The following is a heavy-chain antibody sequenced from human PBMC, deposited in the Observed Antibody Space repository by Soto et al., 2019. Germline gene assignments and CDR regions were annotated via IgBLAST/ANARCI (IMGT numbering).Heavy chain of an antibody. CDR1: GFSLSTYGVG. CDR2: IFWNDDK. J-gene: IGHJ4*02. D-gene: IGHD6-6*01. CDR3: AHRVIGPAAPQIDS. Sequence: QITLKESGPTLVKPTQTLTLTCSFSGFSLSTYGVGVAWIRQPPGTALEWLALIFWNDDKFYTSSLRNRLTITKDTSKNPVILTLTNMEPEDAATYYCAHRVIGPAAPQIDSWGPGTLVTVSS. V-gene: IGHV2-5*01.